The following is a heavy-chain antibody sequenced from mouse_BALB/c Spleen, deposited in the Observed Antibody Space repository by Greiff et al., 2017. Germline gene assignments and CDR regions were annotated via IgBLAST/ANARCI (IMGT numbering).Heavy chain of an antibody. CDR3: ARDHVYYGNYED. Sequence: EVKLMESGGGLVQPGGSLKLSCAASGFTFSSYGMSWVRQTPDKRLELVATINSNGGSTYYPDSVKGRFTISRDNAKNTLYLQMSSLKSEDTAMYYCARDHVYYGNYEDWGQGTTLTVSS. D-gene: IGHD2-1*01. CDR2: INSNGGST. V-gene: IGHV5-6-3*01. J-gene: IGHJ2*01. CDR1: GFTFSSYG.